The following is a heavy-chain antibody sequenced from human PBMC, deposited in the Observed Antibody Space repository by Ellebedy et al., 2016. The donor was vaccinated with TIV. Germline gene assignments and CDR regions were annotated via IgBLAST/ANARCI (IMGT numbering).Heavy chain of an antibody. CDR3: ARGPESHYFDY. CDR1: GGSISSYF. V-gene: IGHV4-59*12. CDR2: IYYNGNT. J-gene: IGHJ4*02. Sequence: SETLSLTXTVSGGSISSYFWSWIRQPPGKGLEWIGYIYYNGNTNYNPSLESRVTISVDTSKNQFSLKLSSVTAADTAVYYCARGPESHYFDYWGQGTLVTVSS.